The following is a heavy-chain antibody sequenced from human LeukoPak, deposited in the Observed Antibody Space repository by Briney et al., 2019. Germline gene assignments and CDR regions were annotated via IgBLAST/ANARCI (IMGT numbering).Heavy chain of an antibody. CDR2: IKSKTDGGTT. Sequence: PGGSLRLSCAASGFTFSNAWMSWVRQAPGKGLEWVGRIKSKTDGGTTVYAAPVKGRFTISRDDSKNTLYLQMNSLKTEDTAVYFCTSSYYYGPGSYPPGVRSYYYYYYMDVWGKGTTVTVSS. CDR3: TSSYYYGPGSYPPGVRSYYYYYYMDV. J-gene: IGHJ6*03. V-gene: IGHV3-15*01. D-gene: IGHD3-10*01. CDR1: GFTFSNAW.